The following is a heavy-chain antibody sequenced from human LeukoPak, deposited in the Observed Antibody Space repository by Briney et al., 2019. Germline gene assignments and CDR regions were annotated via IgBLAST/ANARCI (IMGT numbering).Heavy chain of an antibody. CDR2: IIPIFGTA. CDR1: GGTFSSYA. V-gene: IGHV1-69*01. J-gene: IGHJ5*02. D-gene: IGHD2-2*01. Sequence: ASVKVSCKASGGTFSSYAISWVRQAPGQGLEWMGGIIPIFGTANYAQKFQGRVTITAYESTATAYMELSSLRSEDTAVYYCARDEICSSPSCYQGFDPWGQGTLVTVSS. CDR3: ARDEICSSPSCYQGFDP.